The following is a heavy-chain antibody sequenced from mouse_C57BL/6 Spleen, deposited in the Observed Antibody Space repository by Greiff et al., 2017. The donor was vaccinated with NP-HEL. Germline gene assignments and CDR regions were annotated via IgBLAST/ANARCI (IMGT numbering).Heavy chain of an antibody. D-gene: IGHD2-5*01. V-gene: IGHV5-16*01. CDR3: ARVYSNYVFAY. CDR1: GFTFSDYY. Sequence: EVKLVESEGGLVQPGSSMKLSCTASGFTFSDYYMAWVRQVPEKGLEWVANINYDGSSTYYLDSLKSRFIISRDNAKNILYLQMSSLKSEDTATYYCARVYSNYVFAYWGQGTLVTVSA. J-gene: IGHJ3*01. CDR2: INYDGSST.